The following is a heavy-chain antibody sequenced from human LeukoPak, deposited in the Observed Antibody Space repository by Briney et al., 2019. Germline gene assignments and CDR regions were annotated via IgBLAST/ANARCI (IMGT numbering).Heavy chain of an antibody. CDR1: GHTFTSYD. V-gene: IGHV1-8*01. J-gene: IGHJ5*02. D-gene: IGHD6-13*01. Sequence: GASVKVSCKASGHTFTSYDINWVRQAPGQGLEWMGWMNPDSGNTGYAQKFQGRVTMTRNPSISTAYMELSSLTSEDTAVYYCARRIAAAGVGIVHWGQGTLVTVSS. CDR2: MNPDSGNT. CDR3: ARRIAAAGVGIVH.